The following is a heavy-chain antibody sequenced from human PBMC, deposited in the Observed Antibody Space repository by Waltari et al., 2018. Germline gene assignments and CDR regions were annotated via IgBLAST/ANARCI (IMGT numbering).Heavy chain of an antibody. Sequence: QVQLVQSVAEVKKPGSSVKVSCKASGGTFSSYAISLLLHSPGQCLEWMGGIIPILGIANYAQKVQGRVTITADKSTSTAYMELSSLRSEETAVYYCASKYSTYYDFWSGYSFDYWGQGTLVTVSS. CDR2: IIPILGIA. CDR1: GGTFSSYA. D-gene: IGHD3-3*01. CDR3: ASKYSTYYDFWSGYSFDY. J-gene: IGHJ4*02. V-gene: IGHV1-69*10.